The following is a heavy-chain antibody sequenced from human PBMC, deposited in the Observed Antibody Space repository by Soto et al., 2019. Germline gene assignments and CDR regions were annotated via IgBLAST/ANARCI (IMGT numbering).Heavy chain of an antibody. J-gene: IGHJ4*02. CDR2: ISGSGGTT. Sequence: EVQLLESGGGLVQPGGSLRLSCAASGFTFSSYAMSWVRQSPGKGLEWVSAISGSGGTTYYADSVKGQFTISRDNSKNTLSLQMNSLRADDTAVYYCAKPRYYGSGITDYWGQGTLVTVSS. V-gene: IGHV3-23*01. CDR3: AKPRYYGSGITDY. CDR1: GFTFSSYA. D-gene: IGHD3-10*01.